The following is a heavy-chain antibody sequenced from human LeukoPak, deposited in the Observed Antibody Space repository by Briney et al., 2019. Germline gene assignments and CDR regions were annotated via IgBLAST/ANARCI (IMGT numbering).Heavy chain of an antibody. CDR3: ARAPITSPFYFDY. CDR1: GFAFDEHG. D-gene: IGHD2-2*01. J-gene: IGHJ4*02. CDR2: INWSGGST. V-gene: IGHV3-20*04. Sequence: GGSLRLSCTASGFAFDEHGMSWVRQVPGKGLEWVSGINWSGGSTGYADPLRGRFTISRDNAINSLYLQMDSLRAEDTALYYCARAPITSPFYFDYWGQGTLVTVSS.